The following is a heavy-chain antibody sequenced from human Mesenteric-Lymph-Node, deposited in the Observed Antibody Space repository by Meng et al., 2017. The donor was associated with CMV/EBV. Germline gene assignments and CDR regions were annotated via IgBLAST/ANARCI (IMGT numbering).Heavy chain of an antibody. D-gene: IGHD6-13*01. J-gene: IGHJ4*02. Sequence: SGYTATNYALNWLRQAPGQGLEWIGWIDTNTGNPTYGQGFTGRFVFSMDTSVSTAYLQISSLEAEDTAVYFCARDAIAVAGNVGYDFWGQGTLVTVSS. CDR2: IDTNTGNP. CDR3: ARDAIAVAGNVGYDF. V-gene: IGHV7-4-1*02. CDR1: GYTATNYA.